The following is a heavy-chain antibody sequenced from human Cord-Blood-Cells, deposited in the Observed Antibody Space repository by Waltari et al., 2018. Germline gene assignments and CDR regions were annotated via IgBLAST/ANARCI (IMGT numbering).Heavy chain of an antibody. CDR1: GFTFSSYW. CDR2: IRKDGSEK. Sequence: EVQLVESGGGLVQPGGSLRLSCAASGFTFSSYWMSWVRQAPGKGLGWVANIRKDGSEKYYVDSVNGRFTISRDNAKNSLYLQRNCLRAEDTAVYYCARDRGCLIDWGQGTLVTVSS. V-gene: IGHV3-7*05. J-gene: IGHJ4*02. CDR3: ARDRGCLID. D-gene: IGHD6-25*01.